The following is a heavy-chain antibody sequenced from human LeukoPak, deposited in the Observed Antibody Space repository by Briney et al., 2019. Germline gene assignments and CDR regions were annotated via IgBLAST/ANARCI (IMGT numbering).Heavy chain of an antibody. J-gene: IGHJ4*02. CDR3: AREILGGFNPGAY. D-gene: IGHD1-14*01. CDR1: LDSTTSNF. CDR2: IHRSGSP. Sequence: SETLSLTCTVSLDSTTSNFWSWVRQPPGKGLEWIGEIHRSGSPNYNPSLQSRVTISIDRSRNQIVLELSSVTAADTAVYYCAREILGGFNPGAYWGQGILVTVSS. V-gene: IGHV4-4*02.